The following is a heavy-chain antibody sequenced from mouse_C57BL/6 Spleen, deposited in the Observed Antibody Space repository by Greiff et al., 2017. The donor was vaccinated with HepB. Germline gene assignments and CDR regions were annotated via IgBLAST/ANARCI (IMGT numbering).Heavy chain of an antibody. CDR2: IYPGSGNT. D-gene: IGHD2-4*01. J-gene: IGHJ2*01. Sequence: VQLQQSGAELVRPGASVKLSCKASGYTFTDYYINWVKQRPGQGLEWIARIYPGSGNTYYNEKFKGKATLTAEKSSSTAYMQLSSLTSEDSAVYFCARAMITTIDYWGQGTTLTVSS. CDR3: ARAMITTIDY. CDR1: GYTFTDYY. V-gene: IGHV1-76*01.